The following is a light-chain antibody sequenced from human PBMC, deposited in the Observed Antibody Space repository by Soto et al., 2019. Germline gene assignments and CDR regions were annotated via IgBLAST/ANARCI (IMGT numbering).Light chain of an antibody. Sequence: DIQMTQSPSTLSASVGDRVTITCRASQSISSWLAWYQQKPGKAPKLLIYDASSLERGVPSRFSGSGSGTEFTLAISSLQPDDFATYYCQQYNSYSQRTFGQGTKVEIK. V-gene: IGKV1-5*01. CDR2: DAS. CDR1: QSISSW. J-gene: IGKJ1*01. CDR3: QQYNSYSQRT.